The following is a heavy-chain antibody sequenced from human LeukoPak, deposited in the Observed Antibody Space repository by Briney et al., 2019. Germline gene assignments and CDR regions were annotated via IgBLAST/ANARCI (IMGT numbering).Heavy chain of an antibody. Sequence: RASVKVSCKASGYAFTDYDINWVRQATGQGLEWMGWMNPNSGNTGFAQRFQDRVVLTRDTSINTAYMELSSLRSGDTAVYYCVRGNSGSYYLHWGQGTLVTVSS. V-gene: IGHV1-8*02. CDR2: MNPNSGNT. D-gene: IGHD1-26*01. CDR3: VRGNSGSYYLH. J-gene: IGHJ4*02. CDR1: GYAFTDYD.